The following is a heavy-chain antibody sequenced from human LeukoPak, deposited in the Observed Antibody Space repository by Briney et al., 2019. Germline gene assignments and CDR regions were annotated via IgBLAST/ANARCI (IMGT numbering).Heavy chain of an antibody. D-gene: IGHD5-12*01. Sequence: PSQTLSLTCTVSGGSISSGDYYWRWLRQPPGAGLEWIAYIYYSGSTYYNPSLKSRVTISVDTSKSQFSLKLSSVTAADTAVYYCARDSGYGFDYWGQGTLVTVSS. J-gene: IGHJ4*02. CDR1: GGSISSGDYY. CDR2: IYYSGST. V-gene: IGHV4-30-4*08. CDR3: ARDSGYGFDY.